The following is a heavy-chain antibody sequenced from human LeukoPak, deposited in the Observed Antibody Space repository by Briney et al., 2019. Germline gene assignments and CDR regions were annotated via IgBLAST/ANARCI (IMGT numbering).Heavy chain of an antibody. J-gene: IGHJ6*02. CDR2: IKEDGNEE. D-gene: IGHD3-10*01. CDR3: ARDHYGSRNSEAFRPHTPNYDYGMDG. V-gene: IGHV3-7*03. Sequence: GGSLRLSCAASGFPFNLYWMSWVRQAPGKGLEWVANIKEDGNEEYSVDSVKGRFTISRDNAKNLLFLQMNSLKVEDTAVYYCARDHYGSRNSEAFRPHTPNYDYGMDGWGQGTTVTVSS. CDR1: GFPFNLYW.